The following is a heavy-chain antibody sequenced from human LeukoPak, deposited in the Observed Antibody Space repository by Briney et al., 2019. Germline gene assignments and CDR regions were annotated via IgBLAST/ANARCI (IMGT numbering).Heavy chain of an antibody. CDR2: ISGSGATT. CDR3: ARAPLGTSAVV. Sequence: GGSLRLSCAASGFTFNNYAMSWIRQAPGKGLEWVSAISGSGATTYYADSVKGRFTISRDNSKNTLYLQMNSLRAEDTAVYYCARAPLGTSAVVWGQGTLVTVSS. D-gene: IGHD1-1*01. V-gene: IGHV3-23*01. J-gene: IGHJ4*02. CDR1: GFTFNNYA.